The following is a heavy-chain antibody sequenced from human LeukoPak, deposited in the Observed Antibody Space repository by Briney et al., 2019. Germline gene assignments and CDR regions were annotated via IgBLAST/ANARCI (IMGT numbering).Heavy chain of an antibody. J-gene: IGHJ2*01. D-gene: IGHD4-17*01. CDR3: ARDYGDYPYWYFDP. V-gene: IGHV4-39*01. CDR2: IYYSGTT. Sequence: SETLSLTCTVSGGSISISNTYYWGWLRQPPGKGLEWIGSIYYSGTTHYNPSLKSRVTISVDTSKNQLSLKLGSVTAADTAGYYCARDYGDYPYWYFDPWGRGTLVTVSS. CDR1: GGSISISNTYY.